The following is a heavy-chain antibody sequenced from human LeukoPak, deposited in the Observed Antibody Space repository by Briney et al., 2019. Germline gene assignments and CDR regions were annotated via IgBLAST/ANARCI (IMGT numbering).Heavy chain of an antibody. D-gene: IGHD6-13*01. CDR1: GGSISSYY. CDR3: ARDRSWSFFSA. V-gene: IGHV4-59*01. CDR2: IYYSGST. Sequence: SETLSLTCTVSGGSISSYYWSWVRPPPGKGLEWRGYIYYSGSTSYNPSLKSRVPISVDTSKNQFSLKLSSVTAADTAVYYCARDRSWSFFSAWGQGTLVTVSS. J-gene: IGHJ4*02.